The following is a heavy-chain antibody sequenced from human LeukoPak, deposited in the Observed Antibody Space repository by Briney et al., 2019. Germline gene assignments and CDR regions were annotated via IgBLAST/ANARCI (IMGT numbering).Heavy chain of an antibody. V-gene: IGHV1-2*02. CDR1: GYTFTGYY. Sequence: ASVKVSCKASGYTFTGYYMHWVRQAPGQGLECMGWINPNSGGTNYAQKFQGRVTMTRDTSISTAYMELSRLRSDDTAVYYCARVFEDFWSGYYPDWGQGTLVTVSS. J-gene: IGHJ4*02. CDR3: ARVFEDFWSGYYPD. D-gene: IGHD3-3*01. CDR2: INPNSGGT.